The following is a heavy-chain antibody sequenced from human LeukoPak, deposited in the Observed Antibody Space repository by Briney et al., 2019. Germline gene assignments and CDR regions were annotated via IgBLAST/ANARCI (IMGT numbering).Heavy chain of an antibody. J-gene: IGHJ4*02. CDR1: GYTFTSYD. V-gene: IGHV1-46*01. CDR2: INPSGGST. CDR3: ARGGELRQNPFDY. Sequence: ASVKVSCKASGYTFTSYDINWVRQATGQGLEWMGIINPSGGSTSYAQKFQGRVTMTRDTSTSTVYMELSSLRSEDTAVYYCARGGELRQNPFDYWGQGTLVTVSS. D-gene: IGHD1-26*01.